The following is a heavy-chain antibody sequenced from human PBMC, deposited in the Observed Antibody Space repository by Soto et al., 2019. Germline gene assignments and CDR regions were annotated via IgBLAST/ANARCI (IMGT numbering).Heavy chain of an antibody. CDR1: GYTFTSYG. J-gene: IGHJ4*02. V-gene: IGHV1-18*01. CDR2: ISAYNGNT. Sequence: ASVKVSCKASGYTFTSYGISWVRQAPGQGLEWMGWISAYNGNTNYAQKLQGRVTMTTDTSTSTAYMELRSLRSDDTAVYYCARLYYDFWSGYPFDFWGQGTLVTSPQ. D-gene: IGHD3-3*01. CDR3: ARLYYDFWSGYPFDF.